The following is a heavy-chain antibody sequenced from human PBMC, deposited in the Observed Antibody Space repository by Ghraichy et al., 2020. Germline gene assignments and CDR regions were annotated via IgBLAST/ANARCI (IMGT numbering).Heavy chain of an antibody. CDR1: GGSISSGSYY. D-gene: IGHD3-16*01. V-gene: IGHV4-61*02. CDR2: MYTSGST. CDR3: ARGSHVADFDY. J-gene: IGHJ4*02. Sequence: SETLSLTCTVSGGSISSGSYYWSWIRQPAGKGLEWIGRMYTSGSTNYNPSLRSRITMSVDTSKNQFSLKLSSVTAADTAVYYCARGSHVADFDYWGQGTLVTVSS.